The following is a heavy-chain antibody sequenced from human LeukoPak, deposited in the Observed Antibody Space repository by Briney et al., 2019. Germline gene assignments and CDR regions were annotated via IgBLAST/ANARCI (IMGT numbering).Heavy chain of an antibody. J-gene: IGHJ4*02. CDR3: AREYDSSGYYTTIFDY. D-gene: IGHD3-22*01. V-gene: IGHV3-23*01. CDR1: GFTFSRFA. CDR2: IGGSGGST. Sequence: GGSLRLSCAASGFTFSRFAMSWVRQAPGRGLEWVSTIGGSGGSTDYADSVKGRFTISRDNSKNTLYLQMNSLRAEDMAVYYCAREYDSSGYYTTIFDYWGQGTLVTVSS.